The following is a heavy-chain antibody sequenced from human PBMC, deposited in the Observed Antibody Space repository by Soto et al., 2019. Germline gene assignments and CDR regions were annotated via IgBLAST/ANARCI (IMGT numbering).Heavy chain of an antibody. D-gene: IGHD3-3*01. CDR2: ISSDGSNK. CDR1: GFTFSSYA. CDR3: TTDRVRFLEWLLSYQEDYFDY. Sequence: GGSLRLSCAASGFTFSSYAMHWVRQAPGKGLEWVAIISSDGSNKYYADSVKGRFTISRDDSKNTLYLQMNSLKTEDTAVYYCTTDRVRFLEWLLSYQEDYFDYWGQGTLVTVSS. V-gene: IGHV3-30-3*01. J-gene: IGHJ4*02.